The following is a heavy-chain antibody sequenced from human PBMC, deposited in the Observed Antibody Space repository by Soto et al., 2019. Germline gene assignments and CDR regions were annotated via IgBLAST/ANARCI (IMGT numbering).Heavy chain of an antibody. CDR1: GGSISSGGYY. D-gene: IGHD2-2*01. V-gene: IGHV4-31*03. CDR3: ARAKLDIVVVPAATYYFDY. Sequence: SETLSLTCTVSGGSISSGGYYWSWIRQHPGKGLEWIGYIYYSGSTYYNPSLKSRVTISVDTSKNQFSLKLSSVTAADTAVYYCARAKLDIVVVPAATYYFDYWGQGTLVTVSS. CDR2: IYYSGST. J-gene: IGHJ4*02.